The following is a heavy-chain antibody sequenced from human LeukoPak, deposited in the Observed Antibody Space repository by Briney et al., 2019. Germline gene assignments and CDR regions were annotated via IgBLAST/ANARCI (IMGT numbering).Heavy chain of an antibody. CDR3: TTDSYCSTTTCYASSNYYYGLDA. CDR1: GFTFSNAW. V-gene: IGHV3-15*05. CDR2: ICRNADVGTT. Sequence: GGSLRLSCAASGFTFSNAWMTWVRQAPGKGLEWVGRICRNADVGTTDYAAPVKGRFTISRDDSKNTLYLQMNSLKTEDTAVYYCTTDSYCSTTTCYASSNYYYGLDAWGQGTSVTVSS. J-gene: IGHJ6*02. D-gene: IGHD2-2*01.